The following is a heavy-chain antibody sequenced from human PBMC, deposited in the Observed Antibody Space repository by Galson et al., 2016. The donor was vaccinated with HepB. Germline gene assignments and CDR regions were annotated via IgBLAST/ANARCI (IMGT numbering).Heavy chain of an antibody. V-gene: IGHV3-74*01. CDR2: INTDGSST. CDR1: GFTFSSYW. J-gene: IGHJ4*02. CDR3: ARVTDTMVRGLIGY. D-gene: IGHD3-10*01. Sequence: SLRLSCAASGFTFSSYWMHWVRQAPGKGPVWVSRINTDGSSTSYADSVKGRFTISRDNAKNTLYLQMNSLRAEDTAVYYCARVTDTMVRGLIGYWGQGTLVTVSS.